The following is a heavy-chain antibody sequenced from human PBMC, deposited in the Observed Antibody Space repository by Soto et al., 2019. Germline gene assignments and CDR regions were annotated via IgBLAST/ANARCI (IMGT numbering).Heavy chain of an antibody. Sequence: SETLSLTCTVSGGSISSGGYYWSWIRQHPGKGLEWIGYIYYSGSTYYNPSLKSRVTISVDTSKNQFSLKLSSVTAADTAVYYCARGGDIVVVPAAIAVFDYWGQGTLVTVSS. J-gene: IGHJ4*02. CDR3: ARGGDIVVVPAAIAVFDY. CDR2: IYYSGST. D-gene: IGHD2-2*02. V-gene: IGHV4-31*03. CDR1: GGSISSGGYY.